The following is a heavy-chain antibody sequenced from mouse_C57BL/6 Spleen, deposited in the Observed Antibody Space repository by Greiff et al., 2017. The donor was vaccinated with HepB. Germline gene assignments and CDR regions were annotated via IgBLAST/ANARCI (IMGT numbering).Heavy chain of an antibody. V-gene: IGHV1-31*01. J-gene: IGHJ1*03. D-gene: IGHD1-1*01. Sequence: EVMLVESGPELVKPGASVKISCKASGYSFTGYYMHWVKQSHGNILDWIGYIYPYNGVSSYNQKFKGKATLTVDKSSSTAYMELRSLTSEDSAVYYCARDSITTVVATRYFDVWGTGTTVTVSS. CDR1: GYSFTGYY. CDR2: IYPYNGVS. CDR3: ARDSITTVVATRYFDV.